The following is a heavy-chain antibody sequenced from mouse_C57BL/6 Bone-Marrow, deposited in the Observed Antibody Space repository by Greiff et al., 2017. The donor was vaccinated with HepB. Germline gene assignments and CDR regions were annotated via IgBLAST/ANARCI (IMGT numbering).Heavy chain of an antibody. CDR3: ARSPTVVATGFDY. V-gene: IGHV1-55*01. Sequence: QVQLQQPGAELVKPGASVKMSCKASGYTFTSYWITWVKQRPGQGLEWIGDIYPGSGSTNYNEKFKSKATLTVDTSSSTAYMQRSSLTSEDSAVYYCARSPTVVATGFDYWGQGTTLTVSS. J-gene: IGHJ2*01. D-gene: IGHD1-1*01. CDR1: GYTFTSYW. CDR2: IYPGSGST.